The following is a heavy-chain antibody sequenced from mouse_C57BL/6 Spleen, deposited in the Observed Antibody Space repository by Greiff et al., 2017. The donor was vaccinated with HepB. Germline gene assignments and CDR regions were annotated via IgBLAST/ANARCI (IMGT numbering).Heavy chain of an antibody. D-gene: IGHD2-2*01. Sequence: EVQLQQSGPGLVKPSQSLSLTCSVTGYSITSGYYWNWIRQFPGNKLEWMGYISYDGSNNYNPSLKNRISITRDTSKNQFFLKLNSVTTEDTATYYGARWLQGFDVWGTGTTVTVSS. CDR1: GYSITSGYY. V-gene: IGHV3-6*01. J-gene: IGHJ1*03. CDR3: ARWLQGFDV. CDR2: ISYDGSN.